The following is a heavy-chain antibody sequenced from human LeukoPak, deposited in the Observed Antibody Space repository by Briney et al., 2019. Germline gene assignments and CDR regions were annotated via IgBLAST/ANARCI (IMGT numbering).Heavy chain of an antibody. CDR1: GGSISSGSYF. J-gene: IGHJ4*02. D-gene: IGHD2-15*01. V-gene: IGHV4-61*02. CDR3: ARDRPYSNYFDY. Sequence: SETLSLTCTVSGGSISSGSYFWSWIRQPAGKGLEWIGRIYTSGSTNYNASLKSRVTMSVDTSKNQFSLKLSSVTAADTAVYYCARDRPYSNYFDYWGQGTLVTVSS. CDR2: IYTSGST.